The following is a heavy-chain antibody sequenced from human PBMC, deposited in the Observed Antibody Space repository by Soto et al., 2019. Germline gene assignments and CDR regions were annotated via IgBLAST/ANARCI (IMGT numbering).Heavy chain of an antibody. CDR2: ISSSSNYI. V-gene: IGHV3-21*01. Sequence: GGSLRLSCAASGFTFSTYRMNWVRQAPGKGLEWVSSISSSSNYIFYADSVKGRFTISRDNAKNSLYLQMNSLRAEDTAVYYCARDNHYYGSGSYYLDYWGQGTLVTVSS. CDR3: ARDNHYYGSGSYYLDY. D-gene: IGHD3-10*01. CDR1: GFTFSTYR. J-gene: IGHJ4*02.